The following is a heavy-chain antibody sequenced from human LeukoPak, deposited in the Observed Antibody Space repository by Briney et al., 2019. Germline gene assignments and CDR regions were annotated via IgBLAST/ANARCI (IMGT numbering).Heavy chain of an antibody. J-gene: IGHJ4*02. CDR1: GFTVSSNY. CDR2: VSGSGDRM. Sequence: GGSLRLSCAASGFTVSSNYMSWVRQAPGKGLEWVATVSGSGDRMYHADSVKGRFTISRDNSKNTIYLQMNSLRAEDTALYYCAKAAAAPGFDFWGQGTLVTVSS. CDR3: AKAAAAPGFDF. D-gene: IGHD6-13*01. V-gene: IGHV3-23*01.